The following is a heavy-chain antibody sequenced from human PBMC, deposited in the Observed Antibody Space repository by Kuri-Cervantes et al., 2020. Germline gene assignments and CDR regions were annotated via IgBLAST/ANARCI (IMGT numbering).Heavy chain of an antibody. CDR3: AANGGPFDF. Sequence: GGSLRLSCAASGFRFTSYWMSWVRQAPGKGLEWVANIKQDGSEKYYVDSVKGRFTISRDNVKNSVFLQMNSLRVEDTAVYYCAANGGPFDFWGQGTLVTVSS. D-gene: IGHD2-8*01. J-gene: IGHJ4*02. CDR2: IKQDGSEK. CDR1: GFRFTSYW. V-gene: IGHV3-7*01.